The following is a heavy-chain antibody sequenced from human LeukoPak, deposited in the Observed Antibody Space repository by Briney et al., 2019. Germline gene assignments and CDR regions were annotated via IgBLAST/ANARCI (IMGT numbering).Heavy chain of an antibody. V-gene: IGHV3-7*01. Sequence: GGSLRLSCAASGFIFSHYWMSWVRQAPGKGLEWVANIKPDGSDKDYIDSVKGRFTMARDNAKNSLYLQMDSLRAEDTAVYYCAREDMWAFDMWGQGTMVTVSS. J-gene: IGHJ3*02. CDR2: IKPDGSDK. CDR1: GFIFSHYW. D-gene: IGHD2-15*01. CDR3: AREDMWAFDM.